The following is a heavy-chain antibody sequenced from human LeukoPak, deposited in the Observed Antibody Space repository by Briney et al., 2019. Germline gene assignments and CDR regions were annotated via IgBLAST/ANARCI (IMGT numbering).Heavy chain of an antibody. J-gene: IGHJ4*02. V-gene: IGHV3-66*01. Sequence: GGSLRLSCAASGFTVSSNYMSWVRQAPGRGLEWVSVIYSGGSTYYADSVKGRFTISRDNSKNTLYLQMNSLRAEDTAVYYCARADGYSSSYDYWGQGTLVTVSS. CDR1: GFTVSSNY. D-gene: IGHD6-13*01. CDR2: IYSGGST. CDR3: ARADGYSSSYDY.